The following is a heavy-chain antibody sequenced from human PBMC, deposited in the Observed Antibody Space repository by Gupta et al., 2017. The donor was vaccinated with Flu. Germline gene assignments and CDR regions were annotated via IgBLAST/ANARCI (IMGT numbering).Heavy chain of an antibody. CDR1: FSKDW. Sequence: FSKDWMSWVRMDTGKGLEWVANINRDGSEKNYVDSAKGRFTISRDNAEDSLFLYMTSLRAEDTAVYYCARYGFSFGLDLWGQGTTVTVSS. V-gene: IGHV3-7*03. D-gene: IGHD3-10*01. CDR3: ARYGFSFGLDL. CDR2: INRDGSEK. J-gene: IGHJ6*02.